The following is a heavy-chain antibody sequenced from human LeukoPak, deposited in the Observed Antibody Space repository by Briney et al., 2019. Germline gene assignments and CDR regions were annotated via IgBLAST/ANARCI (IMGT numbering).Heavy chain of an antibody. Sequence: GGSLRLSCAASGFTFSSYEMNWVRQAPGKGLEWVSYISASGSTIYYADSVKGRFTLSRDSAKHSLYLQMNSLRAEDTAVYYCARGWRYFDFWGQGTLVTVSS. J-gene: IGHJ4*02. CDR1: GFTFSSYE. V-gene: IGHV3-48*03. CDR2: ISASGSTI. CDR3: ARGWRYFDF. D-gene: IGHD3-3*01.